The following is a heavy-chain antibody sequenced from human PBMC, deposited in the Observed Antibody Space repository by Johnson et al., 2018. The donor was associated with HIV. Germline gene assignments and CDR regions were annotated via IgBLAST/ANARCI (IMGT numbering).Heavy chain of an antibody. CDR2: IYSGGSI. CDR3: ARDGAWEVRPGAFDI. D-gene: IGHD1-26*01. Sequence: VQLVESGGALVQPGGSLRLSCAASGFTVSSNYMSWVRQAPGKGLEWVSAIYSGGSIYYADSVKGRFSISRDNSKNTLYLQMNSLRVEDTAVYYCARDGAWEVRPGAFDIWGQGTMVTVSS. V-gene: IGHV3-66*01. J-gene: IGHJ3*02. CDR1: GFTVSSNY.